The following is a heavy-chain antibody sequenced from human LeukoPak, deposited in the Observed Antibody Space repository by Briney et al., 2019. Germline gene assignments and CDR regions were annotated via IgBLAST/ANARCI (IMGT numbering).Heavy chain of an antibody. CDR2: ISSSSSYI. CDR3: ATSIAAAGTFWFDP. J-gene: IGHJ5*02. D-gene: IGHD6-13*01. Sequence: GGSLRLSCAASGFTFSSYSMNWVRQSPGKGLEWVSSISSSSSYIYYADSVKGRFTISRDNAKNSLYLQMNSLRAEDTVVYYCATSIAAAGTFWFDPWGQGSLVTVSS. CDR1: GFTFSSYS. V-gene: IGHV3-21*01.